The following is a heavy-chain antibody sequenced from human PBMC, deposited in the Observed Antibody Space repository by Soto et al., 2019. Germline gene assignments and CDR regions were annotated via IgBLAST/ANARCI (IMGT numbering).Heavy chain of an antibody. J-gene: IGHJ5*02. CDR1: GGSISSGGYS. CDR3: ARDRPHDYGDYAIDP. D-gene: IGHD4-17*01. CDR2: IYRSGST. Sequence: SETLSLTCAVSGGSISSGGYSWSWIRQPPGKGLEWIGYIYRSGSTYYNPSLKSRVTISVDRSKNQFSLKLSSVTAADTAVYYCARDRPHDYGDYAIDPWCQGTRVTVSS. V-gene: IGHV4-30-2*01.